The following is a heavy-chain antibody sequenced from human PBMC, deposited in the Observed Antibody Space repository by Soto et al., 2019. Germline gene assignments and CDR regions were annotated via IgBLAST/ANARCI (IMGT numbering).Heavy chain of an antibody. CDR2: IHTGGTT. J-gene: IGHJ4*02. CDR3: ARISGGPIR. V-gene: IGHV4-4*07. Sequence: SETLSLTCTVSGGSISCFYWNWFRQPAGKGLEWIGRIHTGGTTNYKPSLRSRVTMSVDTSKNQFSLKLTSVTAADTAVYYCARISGGPIRWGQGTQVTVSS. CDR1: GGSISCFY.